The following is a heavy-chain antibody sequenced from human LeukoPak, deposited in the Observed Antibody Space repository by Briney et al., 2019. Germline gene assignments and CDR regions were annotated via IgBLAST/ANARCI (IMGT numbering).Heavy chain of an antibody. CDR3: ARARVSWGYDAYYFDY. CDR2: ISSSGSTI. V-gene: IGHV3-11*01. D-gene: IGHD2-2*01. Sequence: PGGSLRLSWAASGFTFSDYYMRWIRQAPGKGLGWVSYISSSGSTIYYADSVKGRFTISRDNAKNSLYLKMNSLRAEDTAVYYCARARVSWGYDAYYFDYWGQGTLVTVSS. CDR1: GFTFSDYY. J-gene: IGHJ4*02.